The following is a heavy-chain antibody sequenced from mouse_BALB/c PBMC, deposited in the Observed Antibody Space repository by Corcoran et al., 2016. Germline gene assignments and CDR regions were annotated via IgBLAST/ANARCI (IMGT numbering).Heavy chain of an antibody. D-gene: IGHD4-1*01. CDR2: IDPANGNT. Sequence: EVQLQQSGAEFVKQGASVKLSCTASGFNIKDTYMYWVKQRPEQGLEWIGRIDPANGNTKYDLKFQGKATITADTSSNTAYLQLSSQTSEDTADYYCVRLGYWGQGTTLSVSS. V-gene: IGHV14-3*02. CDR3: VRLGY. CDR1: GFNIKDTY. J-gene: IGHJ2*01.